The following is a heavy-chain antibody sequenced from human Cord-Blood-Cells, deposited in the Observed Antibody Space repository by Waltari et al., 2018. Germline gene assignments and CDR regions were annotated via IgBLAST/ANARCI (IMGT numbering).Heavy chain of an antibody. CDR1: GGSFRGYS. CDR3: ARGGCSSTSCYYFDY. V-gene: IGHV4-34*01. D-gene: IGHD2-2*01. Sequence: QVPLQPWGAGPSRPSETLSLTCAVYGGSFRGYSWSWFRQHPGKGMEWIGEINHRGSTNYNPSLKSRVTISVDTSKNQFSRKLSSVTAADTSVYYWARGGCSSTSCYYFDYWGQGTLVTVSS. CDR2: INHRGST. J-gene: IGHJ4*02.